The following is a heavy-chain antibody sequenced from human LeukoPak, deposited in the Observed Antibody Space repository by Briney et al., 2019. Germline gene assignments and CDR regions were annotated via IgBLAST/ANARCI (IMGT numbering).Heavy chain of an antibody. CDR2: ISGSGGST. CDR3: AKLGGCYTSCDYYYYYMDV. Sequence: HPGGSLRLSCAASGFTFSSYDMSWVRQAPGKGLEWVSAISGSGGSTYYADSVKGRFTISRDNSKNTLYLQMNSLRAEDTAVYYCAKLGGCYTSCDYYYYYMDVWGKGTTVTISS. CDR1: GFTFSSYD. J-gene: IGHJ6*03. V-gene: IGHV3-23*01. D-gene: IGHD2-2*02.